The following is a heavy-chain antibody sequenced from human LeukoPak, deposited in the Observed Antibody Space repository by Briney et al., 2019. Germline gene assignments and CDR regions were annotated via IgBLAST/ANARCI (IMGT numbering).Heavy chain of an antibody. CDR3: YRDTITVPTDFDY. Sequence: ASVKVSCKASGYTFTCYYIHWVRQAPGQGLERMGWINPNSGGTNYVQKLQGRGTMTTYTSTTTANMELKSLRSDDEATSFYYRDTITVPTDFDYWGQGTLVTVSS. J-gene: IGHJ4*02. CDR1: GYTFTCYY. D-gene: IGHD4-17*01. V-gene: IGHV1-2*02. CDR2: INPNSGGT.